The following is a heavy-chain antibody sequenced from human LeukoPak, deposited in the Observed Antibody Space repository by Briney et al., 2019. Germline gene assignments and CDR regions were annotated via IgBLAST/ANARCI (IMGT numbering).Heavy chain of an antibody. CDR1: GFTFSSYA. CDR3: ARAHYDFWSGYYTGMDY. V-gene: IGHV3-64*01. CDR2: ISSNGGST. J-gene: IGHJ4*02. Sequence: PGGSLRLSCAASGFTFSSYAMHWVRQAPGKGLEYVSAISSNGGSTYYANSVKGRFTISRDNSKNTLYLQMGSLRAEDMAVYYCARAHYDFWSGYYTGMDYWGQGTLVTVSS. D-gene: IGHD3-3*01.